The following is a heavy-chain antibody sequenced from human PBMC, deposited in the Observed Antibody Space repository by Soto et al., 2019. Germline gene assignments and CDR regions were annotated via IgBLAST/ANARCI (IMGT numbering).Heavy chain of an antibody. CDR3: ARARLDSSAYSYGNWFDP. D-gene: IGHD3-22*01. Sequence: PGESLKISCKGSGYSFTSYWISWVRQMPGKGLEWMGRIDPSDSYTNYSPSFQGHVTISADKSISTAYLQWSSLKASDTAMYYCARARLDSSAYSYGNWFDPWGQGTLVTVSS. J-gene: IGHJ5*02. CDR2: IDPSDSYT. CDR1: GYSFTSYW. V-gene: IGHV5-10-1*01.